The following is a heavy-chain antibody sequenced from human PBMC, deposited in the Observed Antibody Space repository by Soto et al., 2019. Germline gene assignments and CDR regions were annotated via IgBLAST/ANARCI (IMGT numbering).Heavy chain of an antibody. J-gene: IGHJ6*02. D-gene: IGHD2-8*01. CDR3: ARGDSTDCSNGVCSFFYNHDMDV. V-gene: IGHV1-2*04. CDR1: GYTFTSYG. CDR2: INPKSGGT. Sequence: ASVKVSCKASGYTFTSYGISWVRQAPGQGLEWLGRINPKSGGTSTAQKFQGWVTMTTDTSISTASMELTRLTSDDTAIYYCARGDSTDCSNGVCSFFYNHDMDVWGQGTTVTVSS.